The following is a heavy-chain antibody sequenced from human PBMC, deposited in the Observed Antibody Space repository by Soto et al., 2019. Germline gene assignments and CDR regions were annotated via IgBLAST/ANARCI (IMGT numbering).Heavy chain of an antibody. CDR3: ARSLLQGDF. V-gene: IGHV1-46*01. D-gene: IGHD2-21*01. J-gene: IGHJ4*02. Sequence: QVQLVQSGAEVKKPGASVKVSCKASGYVFIHYYIHWVRQAPGQGLEWMAIINPNGGSTNYAQKFQGRVTVTSDTSTSTGSMELNSIGSDDTAVYFGARSLLQGDFWGQATLVTVSS. CDR2: INPNGGST. CDR1: GYVFIHYY.